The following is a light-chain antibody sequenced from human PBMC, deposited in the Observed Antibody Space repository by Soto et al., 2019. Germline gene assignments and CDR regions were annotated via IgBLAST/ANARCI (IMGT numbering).Light chain of an antibody. CDR3: QQSYSTPLI. J-gene: IGKJ4*01. CDR2: AAS. V-gene: IGKV1-39*01. Sequence: DIQMTQSPSSLSASVGDRVTITCRASQSISNYLNWYQQKPGNAPKLLIYAASSLQSGVPSRFSGSGSGTDFTLTISSLQPEDFATYYCQQSYSTPLIFGGGNKVGIK. CDR1: QSISNY.